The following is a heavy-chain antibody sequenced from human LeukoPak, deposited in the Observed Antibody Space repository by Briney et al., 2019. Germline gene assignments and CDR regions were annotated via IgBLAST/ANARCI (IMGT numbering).Heavy chain of an antibody. D-gene: IGHD5-12*01. V-gene: IGHV3-7*01. J-gene: IGHJ4*02. CDR1: GFSFRDFW. Sequence: PGGTLRLSCAASGFSFRDFWMTWVRQAPGTGLEWVANIKQGGSVKYYVDSVKGRFTISRDDAKSSLYVQMNSLRDEDTAVYYCARFGYSGWNLEYWGQGTLVTVSS. CDR2: IKQGGSVK. CDR3: ARFGYSGWNLEY.